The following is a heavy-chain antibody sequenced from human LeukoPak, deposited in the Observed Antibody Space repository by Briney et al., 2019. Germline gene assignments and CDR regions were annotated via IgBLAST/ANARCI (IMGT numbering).Heavy chain of an antibody. V-gene: IGHV1-8*01. CDR3: ARGESALWFREVNP. CDR1: GYAFTSYD. D-gene: IGHD3-10*01. J-gene: IGHJ4*02. CDR2: MSPTSGDT. Sequence: GASVKVSCKASGYAFTSYDISWVRQALGQGFEWLGWMSPTSGDTGYAEEFQGRVTMTRDISKNTAYMELTGLTSGDTAIYYCARGESALWFREVNPWGQGTLVVVSS.